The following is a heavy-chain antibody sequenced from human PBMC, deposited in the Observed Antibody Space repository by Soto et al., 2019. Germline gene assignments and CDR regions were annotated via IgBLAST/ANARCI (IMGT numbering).Heavy chain of an antibody. CDR1: GYTFINFD. Sequence: QVLLVQSGAEVKQPGASVMVSCKASGYTFINFDINWVRQTTRQGLEWMGWMNPNSGNTIYAQTFMARATMTRSTSMTTAYMELSSLVSDDTAVYYCVRGYSGYNPGFYGMDVWGQGTTVTVSS. CDR3: VRGYSGYNPGFYGMDV. V-gene: IGHV1-8*01. CDR2: MNPNSGNT. D-gene: IGHD5-12*01. J-gene: IGHJ6*02.